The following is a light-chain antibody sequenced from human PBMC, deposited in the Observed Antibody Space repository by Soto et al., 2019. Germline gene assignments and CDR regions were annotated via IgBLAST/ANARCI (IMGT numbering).Light chain of an antibody. CDR1: QSISTW. V-gene: IGKV1-5*03. J-gene: IGKJ4*01. Sequence: DIQMTQSPSTLSASVGDRATITCRASQSISTWLAWYQQKPGKAPKLLIYKASRLEGGVPSRFGGSGSGTLFNITISSLHPDDFATYYCQQYNTYPLTFGGGTTVDIK. CDR3: QQYNTYPLT. CDR2: KAS.